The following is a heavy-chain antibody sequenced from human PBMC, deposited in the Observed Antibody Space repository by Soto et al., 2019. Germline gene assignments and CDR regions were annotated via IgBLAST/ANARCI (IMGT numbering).Heavy chain of an antibody. CDR2: ISSSSSYI. CDR3: ASISDAPDFWSGYYYH. Sequence: GGSLSLSCAASGFPFSSYSMNWVRQAPGKGLEWVSSISSSSSYIYYADSVKGRFTISRDNAKNSLYLQMNSLRAEDTAVYYCASISDAPDFWSGYYYHWGQGTLVTVSS. CDR1: GFPFSSYS. J-gene: IGHJ5*02. V-gene: IGHV3-21*01. D-gene: IGHD3-3*01.